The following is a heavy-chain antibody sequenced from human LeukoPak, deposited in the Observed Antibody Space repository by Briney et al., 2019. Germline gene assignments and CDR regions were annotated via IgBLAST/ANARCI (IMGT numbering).Heavy chain of an antibody. J-gene: IGHJ4*02. CDR3: ARGSFGYSSGEVDY. Sequence: SETLSLTCTVSGGSTSNYFWSWIRQPPGKGLECIGYIYYSDSTNYNPSLKSRVTMSVDTSKNQFSLKLSSVTAADTAVYYCARGSFGYSSGEVDYWGQGTLVTVSS. D-gene: IGHD6-19*01. CDR2: IYYSDST. V-gene: IGHV4-59*12. CDR1: GGSTSNYF.